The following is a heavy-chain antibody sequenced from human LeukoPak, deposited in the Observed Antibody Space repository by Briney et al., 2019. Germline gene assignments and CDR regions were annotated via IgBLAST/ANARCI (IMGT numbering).Heavy chain of an antibody. CDR2: MNPNSGNT. J-gene: IGHJ5*02. CDR1: GYTFTSYD. D-gene: IGHD3-10*01. V-gene: IGHV1-8*01. CDR3: ARRKPTSGAQYWFDP. Sequence: GASVKVSCKASGYTFTSYDINWVRQATGQGLEWMGWMNPNSGNTGYAQEFQGRGTMTRETFISTAYMELSSLTAEDTAVYYCARRKPTSGAQYWFDPWGQGTLVTVSS.